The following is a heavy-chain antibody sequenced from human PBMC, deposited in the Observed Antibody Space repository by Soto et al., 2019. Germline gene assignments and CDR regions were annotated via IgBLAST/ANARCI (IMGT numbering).Heavy chain of an antibody. D-gene: IGHD4-17*01. J-gene: IGHJ6*03. V-gene: IGHV5-51*01. CDR3: ARHPYYGDYVLYMDV. CDR2: IYPGDSDT. CDR1: GYSFTSYW. Sequence: PGESLKISCKGSGYSFTSYWIGWVRQMPGKGLEWMGIIYPGDSDTRYSPSFQGQVTISADKSISTAYLQWSSLKASDTAMYYSARHPYYGDYVLYMDVWGKGTTVTVSS.